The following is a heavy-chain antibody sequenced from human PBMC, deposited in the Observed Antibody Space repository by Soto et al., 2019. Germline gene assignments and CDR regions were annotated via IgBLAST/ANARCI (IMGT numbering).Heavy chain of an antibody. Sequence: ASVKVSCKTYGYSFVNFFLHWVRQAPGQGPEWMGFVNPKRGGTEYAPKFQGRVTMTRDTSINTVYLDLSGLTSDDTAVYYCATISVASNTEYWGQGTQVTVSS. CDR2: VNPKRGGT. V-gene: IGHV1-2*02. D-gene: IGHD5-12*01. J-gene: IGHJ4*02. CDR3: ATISVASNTEY. CDR1: GYSFVNFF.